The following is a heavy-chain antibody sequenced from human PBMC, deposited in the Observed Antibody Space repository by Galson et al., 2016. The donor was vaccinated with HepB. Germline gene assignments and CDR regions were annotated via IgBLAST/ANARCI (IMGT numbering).Heavy chain of an antibody. Sequence: SLRLSCAASLFTVSSNYVNWVRQAPGKGLEWVSVISSGGHTYHADSVKGRFTISRDNSKNTLYLQMNSLRAEDTAVYYCVGGWYAYWGQGTLVTVSS. CDR1: LFTVSSNY. J-gene: IGHJ4*02. CDR2: ISSGGHT. CDR3: VGGWYAY. V-gene: IGHV3-53*01. D-gene: IGHD6-19*01.